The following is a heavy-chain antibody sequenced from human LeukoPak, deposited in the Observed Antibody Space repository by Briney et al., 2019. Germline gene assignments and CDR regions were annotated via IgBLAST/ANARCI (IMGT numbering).Heavy chain of an antibody. J-gene: IGHJ3*02. CDR1: GYTFTGYY. V-gene: IGHV1-2*02. CDR2: INPNSGGT. D-gene: IGHD3-22*01. CDR3: ARGHGAYDTDAFDI. Sequence: GASVKVSCKASGYTFTGYYMHWVRQAPGQGLEWMGWINPNSGGTNYAQKFQGRVTMTRDTSISTAYMELCRLRSDDTAVYYCARGHGAYDTDAFDIWGQGTMVTVSS.